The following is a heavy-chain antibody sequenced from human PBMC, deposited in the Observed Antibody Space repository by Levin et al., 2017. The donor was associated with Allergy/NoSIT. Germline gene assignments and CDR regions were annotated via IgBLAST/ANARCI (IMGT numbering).Heavy chain of an antibody. CDR3: ARNSRGYRYGSYYMDV. Sequence: KVSCKGSGYSFTNYWISWVRQMPGKGLEWMGKIDPSDSYTNYSPSFQGHVTISADKSISTAYLQWSSLKASDTAMYYCARNSRGYRYGSYYMDVWGKGTTVTVSS. D-gene: IGHD5-18*01. CDR1: GYSFTNYW. V-gene: IGHV5-10-1*01. CDR2: IDPSDSYT. J-gene: IGHJ6*03.